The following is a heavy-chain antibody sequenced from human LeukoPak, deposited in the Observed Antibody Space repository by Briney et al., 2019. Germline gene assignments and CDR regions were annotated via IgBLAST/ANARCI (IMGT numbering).Heavy chain of an antibody. CDR2: INPNSGGT. Sequence: ASVKVSCKAAASGFTVNNKSWNRQAPGPGLEWMGWINPNSGGTNYAQTFQGKVPMTRDTSNSTAYMELSRLRSDDTAVYYCARELSWLLDYWGQGTLVTVSS. CDR1: ASGFTVNN. D-gene: IGHD5-12*01. J-gene: IGHJ4*02. CDR3: ARELSWLLDY. V-gene: IGHV1-2*02.